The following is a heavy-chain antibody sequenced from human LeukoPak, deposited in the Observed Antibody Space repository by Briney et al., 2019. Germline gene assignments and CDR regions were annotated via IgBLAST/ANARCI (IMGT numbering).Heavy chain of an antibody. CDR3: ARAIVVPAAKDYYYMDV. Sequence: SETLSLTCTVSGGSISSYYWSWIRQPPGKGLEWIGYIYYSGSTNYNPSLKSRVTISVDTSKNQFSLKLSSVTAADTAVCYCARAIVVPAAKDYYYMDVWGKGTTVTVSS. V-gene: IGHV4-59*01. CDR1: GGSISSYY. D-gene: IGHD2-2*01. CDR2: IYYSGST. J-gene: IGHJ6*03.